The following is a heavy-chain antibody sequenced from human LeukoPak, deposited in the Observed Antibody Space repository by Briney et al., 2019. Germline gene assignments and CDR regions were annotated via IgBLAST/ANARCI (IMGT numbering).Heavy chain of an antibody. D-gene: IGHD3-22*01. CDR1: GFTFSNYG. V-gene: IGHV3-30*18. Sequence: GRSLRLSCAASGFTFSNYGMHWVRQAPGKGLEWAAVVSNEGGVQYYADSVKGRFTISRDNSKNTLSLQMNSLRFDDTAVYYCTKEGGAMVVITEGYSFDQWGQGTLVTVSS. J-gene: IGHJ4*02. CDR2: VSNEGGVQ. CDR3: TKEGGAMVVITEGYSFDQ.